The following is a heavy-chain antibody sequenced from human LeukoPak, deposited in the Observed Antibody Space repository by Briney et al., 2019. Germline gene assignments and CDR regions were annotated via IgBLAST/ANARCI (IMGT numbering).Heavy chain of an antibody. D-gene: IGHD3/OR15-3a*01. CDR3: ATYWRGLGFDP. V-gene: IGHV3-74*01. CDR2: ITSDGSIT. Sequence: RGSLRLSSVASVYLFRDSWMHCVRQVPGKGLVWVSLITSDGSITNYAESVKGRFTVSRDNAKNTLYLQMNSLRAEDTALYYCATYWRGLGFDPWGQGTLVIVSS. J-gene: IGHJ5*02. CDR1: VYLFRDSW.